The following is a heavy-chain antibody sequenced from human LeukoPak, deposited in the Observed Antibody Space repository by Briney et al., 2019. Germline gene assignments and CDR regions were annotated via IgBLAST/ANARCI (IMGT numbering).Heavy chain of an antibody. J-gene: IGHJ4*02. Sequence: GGSLRLSCAASGFTFDNYGINWVRQAPGKGLEWVSRIHWNGGRTGYADSVKGRFTISRDNAKNSLYLQMNSLRVEDTAVYYCAGDSGWYYFDYWGQGTLVTVSS. CDR3: AGDSGWYYFDY. D-gene: IGHD6-19*01. V-gene: IGHV3-20*04. CDR2: IHWNGGRT. CDR1: GFTFDNYG.